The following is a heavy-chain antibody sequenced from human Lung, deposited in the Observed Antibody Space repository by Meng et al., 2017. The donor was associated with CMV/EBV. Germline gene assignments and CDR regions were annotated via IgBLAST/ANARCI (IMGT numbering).Heavy chain of an antibody. CDR2: INHSGST. D-gene: IGHD2-2*02. V-gene: IGHV4-34*01. Sequence: SETXSLXCAVYGGSFSGYYWSWIRQPPGKGLEWIGEINHSGSTNYNPSLKSRVTISVDTSKNQFSLKLSSVTAADTAVYYCARGRGKPAAIYYYGMDVWGQGXTVTASS. J-gene: IGHJ6*02. CDR1: GGSFSGYY. CDR3: ARGRGKPAAIYYYGMDV.